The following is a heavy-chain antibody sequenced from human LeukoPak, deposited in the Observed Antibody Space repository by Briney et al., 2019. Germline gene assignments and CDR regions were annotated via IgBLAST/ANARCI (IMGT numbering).Heavy chain of an antibody. J-gene: IGHJ4*02. CDR2: INKDESEK. CDR1: GFTFSSYC. CDR3: ARCRTTVTAMPGY. D-gene: IGHD4-17*01. V-gene: IGHV3-7*03. Sequence: PGGSLRLSCAASGFTFSSYCMSWVRQAPGKELEWVANINKDESEKYYVDSVKGRFTISRDNAKNSLYLQMNSLRAEDTAVYYCARCRTTVTAMPGYWGQGTLVTVSS.